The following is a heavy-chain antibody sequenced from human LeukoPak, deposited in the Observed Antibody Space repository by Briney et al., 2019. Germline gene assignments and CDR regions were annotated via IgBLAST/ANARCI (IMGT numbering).Heavy chain of an antibody. J-gene: IGHJ4*02. CDR1: GFTDSSNY. Sequence: GGSLRLSCAASGFTDSSNYTSWVRQAPGKGLEWVSVIYSGGSTYYADSVKGRFTISRDNSKNTLYLQMNSLRAEDTAVYYCARDGGKIAYFDYWGQGTLVTVSS. V-gene: IGHV3-66*02. CDR3: ARDGGKIAYFDY. D-gene: IGHD3-16*01. CDR2: IYSGGST.